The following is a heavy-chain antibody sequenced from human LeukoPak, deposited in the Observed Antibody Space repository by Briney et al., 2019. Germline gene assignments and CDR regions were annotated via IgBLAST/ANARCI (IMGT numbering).Heavy chain of an antibody. CDR1: GYTFTNYY. J-gene: IGHJ6*03. Sequence: ASVKVSCKASGYTFTNYYMHWVRQAPGQGLEWMGIINPSGGRTSYAQKFQGRVTMTRDTSTNTVYMEVSSLRSEDTAVYYCARDGSGSGSYYNYYMDVWGKGTTVTVSS. V-gene: IGHV1-46*01. D-gene: IGHD3-10*01. CDR3: ARDGSGSGSYYNYYMDV. CDR2: INPSGGRT.